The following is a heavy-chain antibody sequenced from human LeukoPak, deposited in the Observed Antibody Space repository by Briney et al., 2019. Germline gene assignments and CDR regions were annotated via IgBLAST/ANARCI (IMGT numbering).Heavy chain of an antibody. V-gene: IGHV4-39*01. J-gene: IGHJ1*01. Sequence: SETLSLTCTVSGGSISSSSYYWGWIRQPPGKGLEWIGSIYYSGSTYHNPSLKSRVTISVDTSKNQFSLKLSSVTAADTAVYYCARHSSSWYYVAEYFQHWGQGTLVTVSS. D-gene: IGHD6-13*01. CDR2: IYYSGST. CDR1: GGSISSSSYY. CDR3: ARHSSSWYYVAEYFQH.